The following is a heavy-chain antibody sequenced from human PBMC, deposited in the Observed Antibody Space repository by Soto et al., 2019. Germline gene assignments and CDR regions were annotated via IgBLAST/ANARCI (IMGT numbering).Heavy chain of an antibody. CDR2: IDIGGGST. J-gene: IGHJ4*02. V-gene: IGHV3-23*01. CDR3: EQLSVSLIDVMKYCFDY. Sequence: EVRLLESGGDLVQPGGSLRLSCAASGFSFSSYAMGWVRQAPGKGLEWVASIDIGGGSTHSADSVTGRFTVSRDNSKNTLYLQMNSLRAEDTATYFCEQLSVSLIDVMKYCFDYWGQGTMVTVSS. CDR1: GFSFSSYA. D-gene: IGHD3-22*01.